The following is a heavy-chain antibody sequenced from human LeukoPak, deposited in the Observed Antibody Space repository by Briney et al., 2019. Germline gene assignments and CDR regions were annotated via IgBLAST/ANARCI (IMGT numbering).Heavy chain of an antibody. CDR2: IIANSYGT. Sequence: GGSLRLSFAASGFTLGTYTMNWVSQAPGKGLGWLSAIIANSYGTYYADSVKGRFTISRDDSRSTLYLQMNNLRVEDTAIYYCAKDREPDGLWNFDFWGQGTLVTVSS. CDR3: AKDREPDGLWNFDF. D-gene: IGHD3-3*01. CDR1: GFTLGTYT. J-gene: IGHJ4*02. V-gene: IGHV3-23*01.